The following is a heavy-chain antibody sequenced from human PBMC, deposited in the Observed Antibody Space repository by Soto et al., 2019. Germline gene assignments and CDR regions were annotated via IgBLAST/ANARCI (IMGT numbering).Heavy chain of an antibody. Sequence: GESLKISCMTSGYKFSAYWIAWVRQRPGKGLEWMGIIYPGDFDTRYSPSFEGQVTIPVDRSTNTAHLQWSSLKASDTALYSCARRPQKAHHPIDYCGKGTLVTVSS. J-gene: IGHJ4*02. CDR2: IYPGDFDT. V-gene: IGHV5-51*01. CDR3: ARRPQKAHHPIDY. CDR1: GYKFSAYW.